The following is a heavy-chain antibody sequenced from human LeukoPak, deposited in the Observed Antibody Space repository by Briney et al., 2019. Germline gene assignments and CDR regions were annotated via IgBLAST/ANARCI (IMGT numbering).Heavy chain of an antibody. V-gene: IGHV1-69*04. CDR1: GGTFSSYA. CDR3: ASLGGVDTAMVTNY. J-gene: IGHJ4*02. Sequence: SVKVSCKASGGTFSSYAISWVRQAPGQGLEWMGRIIPIFGIANYAQKFQGRVTITADKSTSTAYMELSSLRSEDTAVYYCASLGGVDTAMVTNYWGQGTLVTVSS. D-gene: IGHD5-18*01. CDR2: IIPIFGIA.